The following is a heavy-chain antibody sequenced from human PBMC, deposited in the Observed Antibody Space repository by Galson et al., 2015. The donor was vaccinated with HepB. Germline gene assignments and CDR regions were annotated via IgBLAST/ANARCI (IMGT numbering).Heavy chain of an antibody. CDR3: ARPPYTSLDDY. D-gene: IGHD1-1*01. V-gene: IGHV5-51*01. CDR2: IYPGDSDT. Sequence: QSGAEVTKPGESLKISCKASGYSFSDYWIGWVRQMPGKGLEWLGIIYPGDSDTRYSPSFQGQVIISADKSISTAYLQWTSLKASDTAIYYCARPPYTSLDDYWGQGTLVTVSS. CDR1: GYSFSDYW. J-gene: IGHJ4*02.